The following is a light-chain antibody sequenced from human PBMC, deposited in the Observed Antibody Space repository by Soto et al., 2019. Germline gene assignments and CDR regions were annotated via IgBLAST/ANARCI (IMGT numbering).Light chain of an antibody. V-gene: IGKV3-20*01. Sequence: EVVLTQSPGTLSLSPGERATLSFKASQSISSSYLAWYQQKPGQAPRLLIYGASTRATGIPVKFSGSGSGTEFTITIRKLEPEVFAVYYCHQYGGSPRGTFGQGTRLEIK. CDR2: GAS. CDR1: QSISSSY. CDR3: HQYGGSPRGT. J-gene: IGKJ2*01.